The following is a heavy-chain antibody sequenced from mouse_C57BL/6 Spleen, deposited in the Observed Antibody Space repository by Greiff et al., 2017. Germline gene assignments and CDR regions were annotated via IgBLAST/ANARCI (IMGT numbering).Heavy chain of an antibody. D-gene: IGHD2-3*01. CDR2: IYPGDGNT. J-gene: IGHJ2*01. V-gene: IGHV1-82*01. Sequence: QVQLQQSGPELVKPGASVKISCTASGYAFSSSWMNWVKQRPGKGLEWIGRIYPGDGNTHYNGKFKGKATLTADTSSSTAYMQLSSLTSEDAAVYFCSREWLLRDWGQGTTLTVAS. CDR3: SREWLLRD. CDR1: GYAFSSSW.